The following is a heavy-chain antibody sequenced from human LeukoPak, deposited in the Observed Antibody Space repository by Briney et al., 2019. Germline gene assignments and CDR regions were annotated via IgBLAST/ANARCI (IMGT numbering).Heavy chain of an antibody. V-gene: IGHV3-23*01. CDR1: GFTFSSYA. D-gene: IGHD6-6*01. J-gene: IGHJ5*02. CDR2: ISGSGGST. Sequence: GSLRLSCAASGFTFSSYAMSWVRQAPGKGLGWVSAISGSGGSTYYADSVKGRFTISRDNSKNTLYLQMNSLRAEDTAVYYCAKDYRGIAARGWFDPWGQGTLVTVSS. CDR3: AKDYRGIAARGWFDP.